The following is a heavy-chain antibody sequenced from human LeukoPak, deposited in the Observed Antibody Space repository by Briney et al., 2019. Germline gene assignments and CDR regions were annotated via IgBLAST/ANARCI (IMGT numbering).Heavy chain of an antibody. CDR3: ARDGGSYFGSGSYSYYFDY. CDR2: VSRGSGYK. Sequence: TGGSLRLSCAASGFTYSSYAMSWVRQAPGKGLEWVSYVSRGSGYKYYADSVKGRFTISRDNAKNSVYLQMNTLRAEDSAVYYCARDGGSYFGSGSYSYYFDYWGQGILVTVSS. J-gene: IGHJ4*02. D-gene: IGHD3-10*01. CDR1: GFTYSSYA. V-gene: IGHV3-21*01.